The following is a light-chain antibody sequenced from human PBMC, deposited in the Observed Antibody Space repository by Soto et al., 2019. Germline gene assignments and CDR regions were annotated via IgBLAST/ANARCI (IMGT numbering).Light chain of an antibody. V-gene: IGLV2-14*03. CDR2: DFN. CDR1: SSDIVVYHY. CDR3: RANTNSTTGV. J-gene: IGLJ2*01. Sequence: QSVLTQLASVSGSPGQSITLSCPGTSSDIVVYHYVSRYQQPQLKAPKLIVYDFNNRPSGVSKRFAGAKSANTASPTIPGLQAEDEADHDCRANTNSTTGVIGGGTKVTV.